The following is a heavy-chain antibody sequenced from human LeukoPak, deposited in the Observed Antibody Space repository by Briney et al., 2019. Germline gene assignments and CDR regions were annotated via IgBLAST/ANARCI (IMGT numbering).Heavy chain of an antibody. CDR3: ARDFIVGATYFDY. CDR2: ISYDGSNR. CDR1: GFTFSSYA. Sequence: GGPLRLSCAASGFTFSSYATHWVRQAPGKGLEWVAVISYDGSNRYYADSVKGRFTISRDNSKNTLYLQMNSLRAEDTAVYYCARDFIVGATYFDYWGQGTLVTVSS. V-gene: IGHV3-30-3*01. D-gene: IGHD1-26*01. J-gene: IGHJ4*02.